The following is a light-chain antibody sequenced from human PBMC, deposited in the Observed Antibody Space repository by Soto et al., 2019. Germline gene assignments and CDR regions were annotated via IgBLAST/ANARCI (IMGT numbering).Light chain of an antibody. Sequence: EIVLTQAPGTLSLSPVDRATLSFMASQTLINTYLAWYQQRPGLAPRLLIYDASTRAPGIPDRFSGSGSGTDFTLTISSLQPDDFATYYCQQYDTYPWKFGQGNKVDIK. V-gene: IGKV3-20*01. J-gene: IGKJ1*01. CDR1: QTLINTY. CDR3: QQYDTYPWK. CDR2: DAS.